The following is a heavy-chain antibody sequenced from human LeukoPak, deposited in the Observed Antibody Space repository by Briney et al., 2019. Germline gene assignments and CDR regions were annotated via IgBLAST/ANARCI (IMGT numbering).Heavy chain of an antibody. CDR1: GFTFSGYW. CDR2: IKQDGSED. D-gene: IGHD3-10*01. Sequence: PGGSLRLSCAASGFTFSGYWMSWVRQAPGKGLEWVANIKQDGSEDYYVDSVKGRFTISRDNAKNSLYLQMNSLRAEDTAVYYCARVGYDSRNYYIGDYWGQGTLVTVSS. CDR3: ARVGYDSRNYYIGDY. V-gene: IGHV3-7*04. J-gene: IGHJ4*02.